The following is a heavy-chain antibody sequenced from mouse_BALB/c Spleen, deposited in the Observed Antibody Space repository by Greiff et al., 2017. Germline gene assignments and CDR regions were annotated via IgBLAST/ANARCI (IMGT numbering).Heavy chain of an antibody. V-gene: IGHV1S127*01. CDR1: GYTFTSYW. CDR3: ARGGYDGYCAMDY. Sequence: VQLQQSGPELVRPGASVKMSCKASGYTFTSYWMHWVKQRPGQGLEWIGMIDPSNSETRFNQKFKDKATLNVDKSSNTAYMQLSSLTSEDSAVYYGARGGYDGYCAMDYWGQGTSVTVSS. D-gene: IGHD2-14*01. J-gene: IGHJ4*01. CDR2: IDPSNSET.